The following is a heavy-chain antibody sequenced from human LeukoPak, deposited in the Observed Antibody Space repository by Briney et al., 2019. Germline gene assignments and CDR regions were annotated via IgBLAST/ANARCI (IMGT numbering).Heavy chain of an antibody. D-gene: IGHD3-10*01. J-gene: IGHJ4*02. CDR3: ARDLVVRGVGYYFDY. V-gene: IGHV3-53*01. CDR2: IYSGGST. CDR1: GFTVSNNY. Sequence: AGGSLRLSCAASGFTVSNNYMSWVRQAPGKGLEWVSVIYSGGSTYYADSVKGRFTISRDNSKNTLYLQMNSLRAEDTAVYYCARDLVVRGVGYYFDYWGQGTLVTVSS.